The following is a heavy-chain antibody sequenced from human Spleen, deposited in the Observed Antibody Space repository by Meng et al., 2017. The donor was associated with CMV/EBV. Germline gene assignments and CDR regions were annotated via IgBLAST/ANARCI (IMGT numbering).Heavy chain of an antibody. V-gene: IGHV3-74*01. Sequence: ESLKISCAASGFSFSTYWMHWVRQVPGKGLVWVSRIKSDGSSTDYADSVKGRFTISRDNARNTVYLQMNSLTAEDTAVYYCATELAAGYWGQGALVTVSS. CDR1: GFSFSTYW. CDR2: IKSDGSST. D-gene: IGHD6-13*01. CDR3: ATELAAGY. J-gene: IGHJ4*02.